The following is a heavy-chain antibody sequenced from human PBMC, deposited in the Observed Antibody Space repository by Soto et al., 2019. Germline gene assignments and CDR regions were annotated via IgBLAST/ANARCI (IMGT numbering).Heavy chain of an antibody. V-gene: IGHV3-30*02. CDR3: AKDRSYDILTGYFGGFDI. D-gene: IGHD3-9*01. Sequence: DSVKGRFTISRDISRNTLYLQMNSLRAEDTAVYSCAKDRSYDILTGYFGGFDIWGQGTMVTVSS. J-gene: IGHJ3*02.